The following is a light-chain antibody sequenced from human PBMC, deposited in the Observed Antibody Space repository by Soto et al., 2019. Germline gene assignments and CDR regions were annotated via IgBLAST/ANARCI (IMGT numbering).Light chain of an antibody. Sequence: DIQMTQSPSTLSASVGDRVTISCRASDNINTWVAWYQQKPGKAPNLLIYKASTLETGVPSRFTGSGSGTEFTLTISSLEPEDFATYYCQHYNSYSEAFGQGTKVDIK. J-gene: IGKJ1*01. CDR3: QHYNSYSEA. CDR1: DNINTW. CDR2: KAS. V-gene: IGKV1-5*03.